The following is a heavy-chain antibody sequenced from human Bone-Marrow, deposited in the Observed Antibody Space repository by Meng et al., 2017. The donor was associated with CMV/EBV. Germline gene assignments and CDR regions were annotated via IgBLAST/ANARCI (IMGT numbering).Heavy chain of an antibody. J-gene: IGHJ6*01. V-gene: IGHV1-8*03. Sequence: ASVKVSCKASGYTFSNYDINWVRQAPGQGLDWMGWINSNTGDTGYAQKFQGRVTITRNTSTNTVYMDLSSLRFEDTAVYYCARGPPYCTSTRCFPYYYNGLDVWGQRNTV. CDR2: INSNTGDT. CDR3: ARGPPYCTSTRCFPYYYNGLDV. CDR1: GYTFSNYD. D-gene: IGHD2-2*01.